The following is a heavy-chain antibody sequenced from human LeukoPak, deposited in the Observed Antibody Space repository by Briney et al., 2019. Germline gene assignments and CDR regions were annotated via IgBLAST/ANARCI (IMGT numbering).Heavy chain of an antibody. CDR2: INHSGST. D-gene: IGHD6-13*01. CDR1: GGSFSGYY. V-gene: IGHV4-34*01. J-gene: IGHJ6*02. Sequence: SETLSLTCAVYGGSFSGYYWSWIRQPPGKGLEWIGEINHSGSTNYNPSLKSRVTISVDTSKNQFSLKLSSVTAADTAVYYCARDWQYSSSWYGIGYYYYGMDVWGQGTTVTVSS. CDR3: ARDWQYSSSWYGIGYYYYGMDV.